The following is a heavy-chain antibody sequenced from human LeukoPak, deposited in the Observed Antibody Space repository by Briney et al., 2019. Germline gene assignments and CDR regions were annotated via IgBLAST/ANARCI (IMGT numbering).Heavy chain of an antibody. CDR3: AKDRGRVLMVYYFQH. CDR1: GFTFSNYG. J-gene: IGHJ1*01. V-gene: IGHV3-30*18. Sequence: QPGGSLRLSCAASGFTFSNYGMHWVRQAPGKGLEWVAVISYDGSNKYYADSVKGRFTISRDNSKNTLYLQMNSLRAEDTAVYYCAKDRGRVLMVYYFQHWGQGTLVTASS. D-gene: IGHD2-8*01. CDR2: ISYDGSNK.